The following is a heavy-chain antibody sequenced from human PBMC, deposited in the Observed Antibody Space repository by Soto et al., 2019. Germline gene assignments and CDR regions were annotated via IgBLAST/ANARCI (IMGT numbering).Heavy chain of an antibody. Sequence: QVQLQQWGAGLLKPSETLSLTCAVYGGSFSGHSWTWIRQSPGKGLEWIGDINHIGIVNYSPSLKSRVTISLDTSKNQLSLTPSAVTAADTDMYYCSTRPYDTTGYSRFEPWGQGTLVTVSS. CDR2: INHIGIV. CDR1: GGSFSGHS. V-gene: IGHV4-34*01. J-gene: IGHJ5*01. D-gene: IGHD3-22*01. CDR3: STRPYDTTGYSRFEP.